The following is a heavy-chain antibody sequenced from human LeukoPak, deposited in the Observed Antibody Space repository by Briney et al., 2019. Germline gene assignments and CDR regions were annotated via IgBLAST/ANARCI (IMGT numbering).Heavy chain of an antibody. CDR1: GFTFSDYY. Sequence: GGSLRLSCAASGFTFSDYYMSWIRQAPGKGLEWVSYISSSGSTIYYADSVKGRFTISRDNAKNSLYLQMNSLRAEDTAVHYCARLGYCSSTSCAEFDYWGQGTLVTVSS. V-gene: IGHV3-11*01. CDR3: ARLGYCSSTSCAEFDY. CDR2: ISSSGSTI. J-gene: IGHJ4*02. D-gene: IGHD2-2*01.